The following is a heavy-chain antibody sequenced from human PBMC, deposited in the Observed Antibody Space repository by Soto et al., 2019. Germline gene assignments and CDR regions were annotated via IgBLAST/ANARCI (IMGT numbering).Heavy chain of an antibody. CDR3: EKHLNYYHIIGSFDT. CDR1: GFIFDDYA. V-gene: IGHV3-9*01. Sequence: GGSLRLSCAASGFIFDDYAIHWVRQAPGKGLEWVSGINWNSGSIGYADSVKGRFTISRDNARNSLYLEMNSLRAEDSALYYCEKHLNYYHIIGSFDTWAQATPAPVSS. CDR2: INWNSGSI. D-gene: IGHD3-22*01. J-gene: IGHJ4*02.